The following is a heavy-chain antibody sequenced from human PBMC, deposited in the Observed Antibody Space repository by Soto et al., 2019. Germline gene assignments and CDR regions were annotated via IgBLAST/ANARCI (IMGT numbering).Heavy chain of an antibody. CDR1: GYTFTSYG. V-gene: IGHV1-18*04. CDR3: ARDPAYCSGGSCYSAGFYYGMDV. D-gene: IGHD2-15*01. CDR2: ISAYNGNT. J-gene: IGHJ6*02. Sequence: ASAKVSCKASGYTFTSYGISWVRQAPGQGLEWMGWISAYNGNTNYAQKLQGRVTMTTDTSTSTAYMELRSLRSDDTAVYYCARDPAYCSGGSCYSAGFYYGMDVWGQGTTVTVSS.